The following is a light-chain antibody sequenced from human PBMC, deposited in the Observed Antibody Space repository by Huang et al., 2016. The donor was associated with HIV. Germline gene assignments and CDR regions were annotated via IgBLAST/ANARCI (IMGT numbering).Light chain of an antibody. J-gene: IGKJ1*01. CDR3: QQYNSYPWT. CDR2: EAS. V-gene: IGKV1-5*01. CDR1: QNVGTW. Sequence: QMAQSPPTLSASVGDRVTITCRARQNVGTWLAWYQQKPGGAPKLLISEASTLERGVPSTCSGSGLGTDVTLTITSLQPDNFANYYCQQYNSYPWTFGQGTKVEI.